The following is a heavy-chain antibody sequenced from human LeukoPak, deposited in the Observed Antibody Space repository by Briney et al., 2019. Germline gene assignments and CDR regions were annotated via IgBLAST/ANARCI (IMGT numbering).Heavy chain of an antibody. Sequence: SETLSLTCTVSVGSISSYYWSCIRQPPGKGLEWIGYIYYSGSTNYNPSLESRVTISVDTSKNQFSLKLSSVTAADTAVYYCARQGYYDPHAFDIWGQGTMVTVSS. CDR1: VGSISSYY. V-gene: IGHV4-59*08. D-gene: IGHD3-22*01. J-gene: IGHJ3*02. CDR3: ARQGYYDPHAFDI. CDR2: IYYSGST.